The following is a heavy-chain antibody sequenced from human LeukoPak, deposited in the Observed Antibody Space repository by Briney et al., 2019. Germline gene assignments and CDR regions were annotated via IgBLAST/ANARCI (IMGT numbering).Heavy chain of an antibody. CDR1: GGSISSYY. J-gene: IGHJ3*02. Sequence: SETLSLTCTVSGGSISSYYWNWIRQPAGKGLEWIGRMYTSGSTNYNPSLKSRVTMSVDTSKNQFSLKLSSVTAADTAVYYCARDPGDYDFWSGTHAFDIWGQGTMVTVSS. CDR2: MYTSGST. CDR3: ARDPGDYDFWSGTHAFDI. V-gene: IGHV4-4*07. D-gene: IGHD3-3*01.